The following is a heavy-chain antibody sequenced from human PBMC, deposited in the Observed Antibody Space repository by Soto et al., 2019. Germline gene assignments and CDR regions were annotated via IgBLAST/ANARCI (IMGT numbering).Heavy chain of an antibody. CDR2: ISGSGTTA. CDR3: AKTTDGWFSAFEI. CDR1: GFIFSSDA. D-gene: IGHD6-19*01. J-gene: IGHJ3*02. Sequence: PGGSLRLSCAAPGFIFSSDAMSWVRQAPGKGLEWVSAISGSGTTAYYADSVKGRFTFSRDNSKKTMYLQMNSLRAEDTAVYYCAKTTDGWFSAFEIW. V-gene: IGHV3-23*01.